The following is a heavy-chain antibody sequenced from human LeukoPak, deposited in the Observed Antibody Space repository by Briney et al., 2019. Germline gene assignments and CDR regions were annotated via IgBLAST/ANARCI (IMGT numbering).Heavy chain of an antibody. V-gene: IGHV1-69*05. CDR1: GGTFSSYA. CDR3: ARAPAILYYYYYMDV. J-gene: IGHJ6*03. CDR2: IIPIFGTA. Sequence: SVKVSCKASGGTFSSYAISWVRQAPGQGLEWMGGIIPIFGTANYARKFQGRVTITTDESTSTAYMELSSLRSEDTAVYYCARAPAILYYYYYMDVWGKGTTVTVSS.